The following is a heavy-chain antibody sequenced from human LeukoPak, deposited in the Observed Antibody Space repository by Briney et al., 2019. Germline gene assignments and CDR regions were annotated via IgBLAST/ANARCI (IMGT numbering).Heavy chain of an antibody. Sequence: KTSQTLSLTCTVSGGSISRGGYYWSWIRQHPGKGLEWIGYIYYSGSTYYNPSLKSRVTISVDTSKNQFSLKLSSVTAADTAVYYCARAQYYDFWSGYLPRHNWFDPWGQGTLVTVSS. V-gene: IGHV4-31*03. CDR1: GGSISRGGYY. CDR3: ARAQYYDFWSGYLPRHNWFDP. J-gene: IGHJ5*02. D-gene: IGHD3-3*01. CDR2: IYYSGST.